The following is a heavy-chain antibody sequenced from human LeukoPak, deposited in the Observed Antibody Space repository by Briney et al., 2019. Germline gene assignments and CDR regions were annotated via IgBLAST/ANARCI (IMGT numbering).Heavy chain of an antibody. CDR2: ISGSGGST. CDR3: AKQVAEGGY. J-gene: IGHJ4*02. Sequence: PGGSLRLSCLGSGFTFSTHGMNWVRQAPGKGLEWVSAISGSGGSTYYADSVKGRFTISRDNSKNTLYLQMNSLRAEDTAVYYCAKQVAEGGYWGQGTLVTVSS. V-gene: IGHV3-23*01. D-gene: IGHD5-12*01. CDR1: GFTFSTHG.